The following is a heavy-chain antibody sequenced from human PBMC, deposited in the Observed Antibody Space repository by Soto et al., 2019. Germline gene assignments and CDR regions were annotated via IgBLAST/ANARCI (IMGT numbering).Heavy chain of an antibody. CDR1: GFTFSSYA. CDR2: ISGSGGST. CDR3: AKGWPTGYYASSGYRPRGSFDY. J-gene: IGHJ4*02. Sequence: EVQLLESGGGLVQPGGSLRLSCAASGFTFSSYAMSWVRQAPGKGLEWVSAISGSGGSTYYADSVKGRFTISRDNSKNTLYLQMNSLRDEDTAVYYCAKGWPTGYYASSGYRPRGSFDYWGQGTLVTVSS. V-gene: IGHV3-23*01. D-gene: IGHD3-22*01.